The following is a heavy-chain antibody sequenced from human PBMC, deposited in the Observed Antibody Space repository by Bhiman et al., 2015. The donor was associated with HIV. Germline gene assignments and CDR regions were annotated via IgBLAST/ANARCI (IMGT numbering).Heavy chain of an antibody. D-gene: IGHD3-22*01. CDR3: TRVSRYYDSRGYEQGWHFDL. CDR1: GFTFSNAW. J-gene: IGHJ2*01. CDR2: IKRMVDGGTI. V-gene: IGHV3-15*01. Sequence: EVQLVESGGGLVKPGGSLRLSCAASGFTFSNAWMNWVRQAPGKGLEWVGRIKRMVDGGTIDYAAPVKGRFTISRDNGQNSLNLQMNSLRAEDTAVFYCTRVSRYYDSRGYEQGWHFDLWGRGTLVTVSS.